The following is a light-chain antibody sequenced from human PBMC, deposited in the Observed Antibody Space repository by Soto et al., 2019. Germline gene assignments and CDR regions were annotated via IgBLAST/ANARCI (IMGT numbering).Light chain of an antibody. CDR1: QSVSSKW. Sequence: EIVLTQSPGTLSLSPGDRATLSCRASQSVSSKWIAWYQQKAGQAPRLLISGASSRATGVPERLSGSGSGTDFTLTITRLEPEDFAVYYCQQYGASVTFGPGTTVDIK. J-gene: IGKJ3*01. CDR3: QQYGASVT. V-gene: IGKV3-20*01. CDR2: GAS.